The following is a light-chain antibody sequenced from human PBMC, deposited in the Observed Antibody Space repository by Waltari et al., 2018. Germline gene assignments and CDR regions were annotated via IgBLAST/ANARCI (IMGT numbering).Light chain of an antibody. J-gene: IGLJ2*01. CDR2: EVG. CDR3: CSPATNGGLI. Sequence: QSALTQPVSVSGSPGQSIVISCTGSSGDLGSYNLVAWYQHHPGKVPKVIISEVGKRPSGVSDRFSGYKSGKTAYLTISGLQTEDEADYYCCSPATNGGLIFGGGTKLTVL. V-gene: IGLV2-23*02. CDR1: SGDLGSYNL.